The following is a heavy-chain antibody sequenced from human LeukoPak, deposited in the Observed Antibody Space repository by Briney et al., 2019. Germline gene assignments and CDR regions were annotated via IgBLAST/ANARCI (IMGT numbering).Heavy chain of an antibody. CDR1: AYTFSNYG. CDR3: ARDLDGSGSYYTDY. Sequence: ASVKVSCKASAYTFSNYGFNWVRQAPGQRLEWMGWISAYNGNTKYAQKLQGRFTMSTDASTSTAYMELRSLTSDDTAVYYCARDLDGSGSYYTDYWGQGTLVTVSS. J-gene: IGHJ4*02. D-gene: IGHD3-10*01. V-gene: IGHV1-18*01. CDR2: ISAYNGNT.